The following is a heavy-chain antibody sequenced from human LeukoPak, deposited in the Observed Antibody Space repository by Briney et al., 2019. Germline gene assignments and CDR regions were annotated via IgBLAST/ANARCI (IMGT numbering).Heavy chain of an antibody. J-gene: IGHJ4*02. V-gene: IGHV4-39*07. CDR2: IYYSGST. D-gene: IGHD1-26*01. CDR3: AIVGATGFDY. CDR1: GGSISSSSYY. Sequence: TSETLSLTCTVSGGSISSSSYYWGWIRQPPGKGLEWIGSIYYSGSTYYNPSLKSRVTISVDTSKNQFSLKLSSVTAADTAVYYCAIVGATGFDYWGQGTLVTVSS.